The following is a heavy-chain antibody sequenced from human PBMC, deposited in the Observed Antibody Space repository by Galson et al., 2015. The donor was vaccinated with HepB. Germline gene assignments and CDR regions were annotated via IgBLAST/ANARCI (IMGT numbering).Heavy chain of an antibody. CDR1: GFTYSNYA. V-gene: IGHV3-23*01. J-gene: IGHJ4*02. CDR3: AKVHDAINLLLGIFDF. CDR2: ISGSGAST. D-gene: IGHD2-8*01. Sequence: SLRLSCAASGFTYSNYAMSWVRQAPGKGLEWVAGISGSGASTYYADSVMGRCTISRDNSKNTLYLQMSSLRGEDTAVYYCAKVHDAINLLLGIFDFWGQGTLVTVSS.